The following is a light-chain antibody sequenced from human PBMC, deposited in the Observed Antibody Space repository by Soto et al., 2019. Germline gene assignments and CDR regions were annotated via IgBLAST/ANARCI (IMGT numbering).Light chain of an antibody. CDR3: AAWDDTLSGPV. Sequence: QAVVTQPPSASGTPGQRVTISCSGSSSNIGSNYVYWYQQLPGTAPKLLIYRNNQRPSGVPDRFSGSKSGTSASLALSGLRSEDEADYHCAAWDDTLSGPVFGGGTKLTVL. CDR2: RNN. CDR1: SSNIGSNY. J-gene: IGLJ3*02. V-gene: IGLV1-47*01.